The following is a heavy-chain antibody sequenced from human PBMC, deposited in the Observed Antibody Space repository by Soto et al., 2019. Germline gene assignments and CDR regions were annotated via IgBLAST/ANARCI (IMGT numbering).Heavy chain of an antibody. CDR3: ARESFGNYGMGV. CDR2: INPNSGGT. D-gene: IGHD3-10*01. CDR1: GYTFTGYY. Sequence: ASVKVSCKASGYTFTGYYMHWVRQAPGQGLEWMGWINPNSGGTNYAQKFQGRVTMTRDTSISTAYMELSRLRSDDTAVYYCARESFGNYGMGVWGQGTTVTVSS. V-gene: IGHV1-2*02. J-gene: IGHJ6*02.